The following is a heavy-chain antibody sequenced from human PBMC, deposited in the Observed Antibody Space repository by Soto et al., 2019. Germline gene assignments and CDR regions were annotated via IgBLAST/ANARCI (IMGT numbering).Heavy chain of an antibody. CDR2: IYSAGTK. V-gene: IGHV3-66*04. D-gene: IGHD3-10*02. CDR3: ARPNSIYYV. CDR1: GCTVSNNY. Sequence: EMQMLESGGGRVQPGGSLRLSCADSGCTVSNNYMTWVRHAPGKGLEWVSLIYSAGTKYYADSVKGRFTISRDSSRNTLYLQMNSLRAADTSVYYCARPNSIYYVWGLGTLVTVSS. J-gene: IGHJ2*01.